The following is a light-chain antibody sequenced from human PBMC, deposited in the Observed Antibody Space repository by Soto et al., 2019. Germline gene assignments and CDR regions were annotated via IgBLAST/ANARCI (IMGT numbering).Light chain of an antibody. CDR1: QSISGW. J-gene: IGKJ2*01. CDR3: QQYNRYSSFT. V-gene: IGKV1-5*01. Sequence: DIQMTQSPSTLSASIGDRVTITCRASQSISGWLAWYQQKPGKAPKLLIYDVSNLESGVPSRFSGSGSGTEFTLTISSLQPDDFATYYCQQYNRYSSFTFGQGTNLEIK. CDR2: DVS.